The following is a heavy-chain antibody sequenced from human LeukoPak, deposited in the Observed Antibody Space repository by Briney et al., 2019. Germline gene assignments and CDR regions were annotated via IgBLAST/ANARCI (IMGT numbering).Heavy chain of an antibody. CDR2: INPNSGGT. V-gene: IGHV1-2*02. CDR3: ARDSGSGSYLHFDY. CDR1: GYTFTGYY. Sequence: ASVKVSCKASGYTFTGYYVHWVRQAPGQGLEWMGWINPNSGGTNYAQKFQGRVTMTRDTSISTAYMELSRLRSDDTAVYYCARDSGSGSYLHFDYWGQGTLVTVSS. J-gene: IGHJ4*02. D-gene: IGHD1-26*01.